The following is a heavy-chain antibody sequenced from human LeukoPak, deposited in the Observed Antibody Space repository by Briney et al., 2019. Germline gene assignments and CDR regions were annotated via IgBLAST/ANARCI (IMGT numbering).Heavy chain of an antibody. V-gene: IGHV3-23*01. D-gene: IGHD3-22*01. Sequence: GGSLRLSCAASGFTFRSYAMSWVRQAPGKGLEWVSVISGRGDSTHYADSVRGRFTISRDNSKNTLYLQMNSLRAEDTAVYYCAKDLRRRYYDSSGYPMDVWGQGTTVTVSS. CDR1: GFTFRSYA. CDR2: ISGRGDST. CDR3: AKDLRRRYYDSSGYPMDV. J-gene: IGHJ6*02.